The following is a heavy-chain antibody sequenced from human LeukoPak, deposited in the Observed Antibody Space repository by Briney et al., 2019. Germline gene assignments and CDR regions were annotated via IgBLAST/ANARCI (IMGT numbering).Heavy chain of an antibody. J-gene: IGHJ4*02. V-gene: IGHV3-30-3*01. CDR1: GFTFSSYA. CDR3: ARVSVEMATAPDY. CDR2: ISYDGSNK. D-gene: IGHD5-24*01. Sequence: PGRSLRLSCAASGFTFSSYAMHWVRQAPGKGLEWVAVISYDGSNKYYADSVKGRFTISRDNSKNTLYLQMNSLRAEDTAVYYCARVSVEMATAPDYWGQGTLVTVSS.